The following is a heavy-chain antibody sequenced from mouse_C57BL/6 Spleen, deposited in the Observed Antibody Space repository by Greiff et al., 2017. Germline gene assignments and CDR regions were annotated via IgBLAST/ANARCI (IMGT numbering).Heavy chain of an antibody. J-gene: IGHJ4*01. V-gene: IGHV1-5*01. D-gene: IGHD1-1*01. CDR1: GYTFTSYW. Sequence: EVQGVESGTVLARPGASVKMSCKTSGYTFTSYWMHWVKQRPGQGLAWIGALYPGNSDTSYNQKFKGKAKLTAVTSASTAYMELSSLTNEDSAVXYCTRVYGSSFMDYWGQGTSVTVSS. CDR3: TRVYGSSFMDY. CDR2: LYPGNSDT.